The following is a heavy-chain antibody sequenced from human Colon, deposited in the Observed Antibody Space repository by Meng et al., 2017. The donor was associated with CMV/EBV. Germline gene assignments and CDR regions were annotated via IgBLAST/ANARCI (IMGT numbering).Heavy chain of an antibody. CDR2: INPKTANP. D-gene: IGHD6-13*01. Sequence: QVQLVQSGSELKKPEASAKISCKASGYMFTRYNINWVRQAPGQWLEWMGYINPKTANPTYVQGFTGRFVFSLDTSGSTAYLQISSLEAEDTAVYYCATGSVAADGKGYWGQGTLVTVSS. CDR1: GYMFTRYN. CDR3: ATGSVAADGKGY. J-gene: IGHJ1*01. V-gene: IGHV7-4-1*02.